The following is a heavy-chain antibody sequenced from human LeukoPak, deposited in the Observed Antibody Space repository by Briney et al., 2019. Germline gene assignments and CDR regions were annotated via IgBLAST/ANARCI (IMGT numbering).Heavy chain of an antibody. CDR3: ARSAYSYGYEPYFDY. Sequence: AASVKVSCKASGGTFSSYAIRWVRQAPGQGLEWMGRIIPIFGTANYAQKFQGRVTITTDESTSTAYMELSSLRSEDTAVYYCARSAYSYGYEPYFDYWGQGTLVTVSS. CDR1: GGTFSSYA. V-gene: IGHV1-69*05. CDR2: IIPIFGTA. D-gene: IGHD5-18*01. J-gene: IGHJ4*02.